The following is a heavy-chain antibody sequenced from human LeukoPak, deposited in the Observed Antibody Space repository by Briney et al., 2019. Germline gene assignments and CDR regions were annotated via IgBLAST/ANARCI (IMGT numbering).Heavy chain of an antibody. Sequence: GGSLRLSCAASGFTFSYYSMNWVRQAPGKGLEWVSYISSSSSTIYYADSVKGRFTISRDNAKNSLYLQMNSLRAEDTAVYYCARVMGGTTYYFDYWGQGTLVTVSS. V-gene: IGHV3-48*04. CDR2: ISSSSSTI. J-gene: IGHJ4*02. D-gene: IGHD3-16*01. CDR3: ARVMGGTTYYFDY. CDR1: GFTFSYYS.